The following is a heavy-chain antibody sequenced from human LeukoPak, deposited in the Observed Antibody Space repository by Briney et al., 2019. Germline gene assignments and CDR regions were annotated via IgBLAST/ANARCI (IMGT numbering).Heavy chain of an antibody. CDR2: IIPIFGTA. Sequence: EASVKVSCKASGGTFSSYAISCVRQAPGQGLEWMGGIIPIFGTANYAQKFQVRVTITADESTSTAYMELRRLRSEDMPVYYCARTRTTSHWGYYFDYWGQGTLVTVSS. CDR1: GGTFSSYA. V-gene: IGHV1-69*13. D-gene: IGHD1-7*01. CDR3: ARTRTTSHWGYYFDY. J-gene: IGHJ4*02.